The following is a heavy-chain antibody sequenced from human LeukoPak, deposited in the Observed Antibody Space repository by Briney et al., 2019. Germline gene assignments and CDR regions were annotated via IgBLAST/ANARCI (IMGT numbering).Heavy chain of an antibody. CDR2: ISWNSGSI. V-gene: IGHV3-9*01. Sequence: TGGSLRLSCAASGFTFSTYWMHWVRQAPGKGLEWVSGISWNSGSIGYADSVKGRFTISRDNAKNSLYLQMNSLRAEDTALYYCAKDRYDSSLTHLFDYWGQGTLVTVSS. CDR1: GFTFSTYW. J-gene: IGHJ4*02. CDR3: AKDRYDSSLTHLFDY. D-gene: IGHD3-22*01.